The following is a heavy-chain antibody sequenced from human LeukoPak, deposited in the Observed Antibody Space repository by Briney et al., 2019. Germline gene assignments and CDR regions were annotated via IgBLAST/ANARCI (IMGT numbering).Heavy chain of an antibody. D-gene: IGHD3-22*01. CDR3: ARFSGYDDTGHHYLDN. J-gene: IGHJ4*02. Sequence: SETLSLTCTVPGGSISSYYWSWIRQPAGKGLEWIGRIYTSGSTGYNPSLKSRVTMSVDTSKNQFSLKLSSVTAADTAVYYCARFSGYDDTGHHYLDNWGQGTLVAVSS. CDR1: GGSISSYY. CDR2: IYTSGST. V-gene: IGHV4-4*07.